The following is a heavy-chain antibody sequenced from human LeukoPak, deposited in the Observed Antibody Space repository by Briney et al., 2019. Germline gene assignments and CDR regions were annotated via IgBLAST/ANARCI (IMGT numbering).Heavy chain of an antibody. D-gene: IGHD2/OR15-2a*01. J-gene: IGHJ3*02. CDR1: GGTFSSYA. CDR2: IIPIFGTV. V-gene: IGHV1-69*01. CDR3: ARDLSPSGAFDI. Sequence: SVKVSCKASGGTFSSYAISWVRQAPGQGLEWMGGIIPIFGTVNYAQKFQGRVTITADESTSTAYMELSSLRSEDTAVYYCARDLSPSGAFDIWGQGTMVTVSS.